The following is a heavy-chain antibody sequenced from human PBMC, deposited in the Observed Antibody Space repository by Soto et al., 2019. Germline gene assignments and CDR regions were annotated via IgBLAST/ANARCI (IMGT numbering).Heavy chain of an antibody. J-gene: IGHJ4*02. V-gene: IGHV1-69*13. Sequence: GASVKVSCKASGTTFSTHGIHWVRQAPGQGLEWMGGFVPMFSSSNYAQKFQGRLTIVADESTNSAYMELSSLRADDSAIYYCARSGGTYYFDHWGQGTLVTVSS. D-gene: IGHD1-1*01. CDR2: FVPMFSSS. CDR1: GTTFSTHG. CDR3: ARSGGTYYFDH.